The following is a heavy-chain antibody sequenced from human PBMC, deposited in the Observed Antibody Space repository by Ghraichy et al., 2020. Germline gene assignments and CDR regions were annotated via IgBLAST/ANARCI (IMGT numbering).Heavy chain of an antibody. V-gene: IGHV4-59*08. CDR3: ARIYDSTGAFDI. J-gene: IGHJ3*02. D-gene: IGHD3-22*01. CDR2: IYYSGST. Sequence: SETLSLTCTVSGGSISSYYWSWIRQPPGKGLEWIGYIYYSGSTNYNPSLKSRVTISVDTSKNQFSLKLSSVTAADTAVYYCARIYDSTGAFDIWGQGTMVTVSS. CDR1: GGSISSYY.